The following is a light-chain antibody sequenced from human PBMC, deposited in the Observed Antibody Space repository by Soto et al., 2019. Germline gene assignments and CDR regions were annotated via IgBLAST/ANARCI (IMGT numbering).Light chain of an antibody. CDR3: AAWDDNLYV. CDR2: TNT. CDR1: TSNIGKNS. Sequence: QSVLTQPPSASGTPGQTITTFCLGTTSNIGKNSVSWYQQLPGTAPKLLIYTNTQRPLGVPVRFSGSKSGTSASLAISGLQSDDEADYYCAAWDDNLYVFGSGTKLTVL. V-gene: IGLV1-44*01. J-gene: IGLJ1*01.